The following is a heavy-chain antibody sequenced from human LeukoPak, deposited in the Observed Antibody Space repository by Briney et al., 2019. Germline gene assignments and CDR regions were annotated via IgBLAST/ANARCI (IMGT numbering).Heavy chain of an antibody. D-gene: IGHD6-13*01. Sequence: SETLSLTCAVYGGSFSGYYWSWIRQPPGKGLEWIGYIYYSGSTNYNPSLKSRVTISVDTSKNQFSLKLSSVTAADTAVYYCARVSSSWYWFDPWGQGTLVTVSS. CDR3: ARVSSSWYWFDP. V-gene: IGHV4-59*01. CDR1: GGSFSGYY. J-gene: IGHJ5*02. CDR2: IYYSGST.